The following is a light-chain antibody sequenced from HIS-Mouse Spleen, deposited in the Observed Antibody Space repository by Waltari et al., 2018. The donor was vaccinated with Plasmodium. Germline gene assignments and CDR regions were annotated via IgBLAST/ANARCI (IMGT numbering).Light chain of an antibody. CDR2: DAS. Sequence: DIQIPQSPSSLSASVGDRVTITCQASQDISNYLNWYQQKPGKAPKLLIYDASNLETGVPSRFSGSGSGTDVTFTISSLQPEDIATYYCQQYDNLPLTFGGGTKVEIK. CDR1: QDISNY. CDR3: QQYDNLPLT. J-gene: IGKJ4*01. V-gene: IGKV1-33*01.